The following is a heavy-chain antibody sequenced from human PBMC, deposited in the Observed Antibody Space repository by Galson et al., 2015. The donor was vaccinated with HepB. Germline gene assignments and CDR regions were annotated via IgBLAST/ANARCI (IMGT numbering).Heavy chain of an antibody. V-gene: IGHV3-49*03. J-gene: IGHJ4*02. CDR2: IRSKAYGGTT. Sequence: SLRLSCAASGFTFGDYAMSWFRQAPGKGLEWVGFIRSKAYGGTTEYAASVKGRFTISRDDSKSITYLQMNSLKTEDTAVYYCTRCWGRQPGYSSGCHYWGQGTLVTVSS. CDR3: TRCWGRQPGYSSGCHY. D-gene: IGHD6-19*01. CDR1: GFTFGDYA.